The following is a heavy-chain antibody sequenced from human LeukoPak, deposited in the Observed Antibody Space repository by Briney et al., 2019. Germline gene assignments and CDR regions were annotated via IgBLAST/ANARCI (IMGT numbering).Heavy chain of an antibody. V-gene: IGHV3-9*01. J-gene: IGHJ5*02. CDR2: ISWNSGSI. CDR3: AKALGGNLFPWWFDP. D-gene: IGHD4-23*01. CDR1: GFTFDDYA. Sequence: PGGSLRLSCAASGFTFDDYAMHWVRQAPGKGLEWVSGISWNSGSIGYADSVKGRFTISRDNAKNSLYLQMNSLRAEDTALYYCAKALGGNLFPWWFDPWGQGTLVTVSS.